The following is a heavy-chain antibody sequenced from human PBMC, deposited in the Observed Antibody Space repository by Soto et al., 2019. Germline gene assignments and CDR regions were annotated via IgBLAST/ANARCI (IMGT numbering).Heavy chain of an antibody. J-gene: IGHJ6*02. V-gene: IGHV4-4*02. Sequence: LSLTCAVSGGSISSSNWWSWVRQPPGKGLEWIGEIYHSGSTNYNPSLKSRVTISVDKSKNQFSLKLSSVTAADTAVYYCARVRGSYYYGMDIWGQGTTVTVSS. CDR2: IYHSGST. CDR3: ARVRGSYYYGMDI. D-gene: IGHD1-26*01. CDR1: GGSISSSNW.